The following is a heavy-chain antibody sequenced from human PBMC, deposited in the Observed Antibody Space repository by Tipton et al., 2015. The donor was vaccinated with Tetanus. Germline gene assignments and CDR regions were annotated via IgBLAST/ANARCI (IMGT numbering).Heavy chain of an antibody. CDR3: TRDYRPTSRGSESYYYYGMDV. CDR1: EFTFSTYS. V-gene: IGHV3-21*06. D-gene: IGHD3-10*01. Sequence: SLRLSCVVSEFTFSTYSMNWVRQAPGKGLEWVASISGTGKYIYYADSVKGRFIISRDNAKNSLYLQMNSLRADDTAVYYCTRDYRPTSRGSESYYYYGMDVWGQGTTVTVSS. J-gene: IGHJ6*02. CDR2: ISGTGKYI.